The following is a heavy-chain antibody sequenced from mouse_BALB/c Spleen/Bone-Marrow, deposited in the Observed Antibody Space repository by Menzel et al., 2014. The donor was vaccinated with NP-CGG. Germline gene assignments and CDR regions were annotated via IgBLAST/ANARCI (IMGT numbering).Heavy chain of an antibody. CDR3: ARARSTMITTGAMDY. CDR2: ISSGSSTI. D-gene: IGHD2-4*01. J-gene: IGHJ4*01. Sequence: DVKLQESGGGLVQPGGSRKLSCAASGFTFSRSGMHWVRQAPEKGLEWAAYISSGSSTIYYADTMKGRFTISRDNPKNTLFLQMTSLRSEDTAMYYCARARSTMITTGAMDYWGQGTSVTVSS. V-gene: IGHV5-17*02. CDR1: GFTFSRSG.